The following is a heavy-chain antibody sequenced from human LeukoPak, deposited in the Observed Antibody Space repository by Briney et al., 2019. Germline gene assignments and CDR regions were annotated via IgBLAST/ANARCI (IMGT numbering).Heavy chain of an antibody. CDR2: INHRGRA. D-gene: IGHD3-10*01. CDR3: ARDVSGNYYGSGTYRF. Sequence: PSETLSLTCAVYGGSFSAYSRSWIRQPPGKGLEWIGQINHRGRANYSPSLKSRVTMSVDTSKNQFSLKLSSVTAADTAVYYCARDVSGNYYGSGTYRFWGQGTLVTVSS. CDR1: GGSFSAYS. V-gene: IGHV4-34*01. J-gene: IGHJ4*02.